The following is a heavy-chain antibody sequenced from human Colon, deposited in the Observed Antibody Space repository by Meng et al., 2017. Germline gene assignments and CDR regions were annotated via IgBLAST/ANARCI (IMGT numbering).Heavy chain of an antibody. CDR2: IKQDGSEK. D-gene: IGHD3-22*01. CDR1: GFTFSNYW. J-gene: IGHJ4*02. CDR3: ARDSYFDESSGYLDS. Sequence: GASLRLSCAASGFTFSNYWMSWVRQAPGKGLEWVANIKQDGSEKIYVDSVRGRFTISRDNAKNSLSLQMNSLRAEDTAVYYCARDSYFDESSGYLDSWGQGTLVTVSS. V-gene: IGHV3-7*01.